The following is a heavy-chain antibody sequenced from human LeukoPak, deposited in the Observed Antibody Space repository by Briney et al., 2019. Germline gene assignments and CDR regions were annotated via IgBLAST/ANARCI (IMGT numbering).Heavy chain of an antibody. J-gene: IGHJ4*02. Sequence: SETLSLTCTVSGGSISSYHWSWIRQPAGKGLERIGRIYTSGSTNYNPSLKSRVTISVDSSKNQFSLKLISVTAADTAVYYCATIYYASSGYYSNYWGQGTLVTVSS. CDR2: IYTSGST. V-gene: IGHV4-4*07. CDR3: ATIYYASSGYYSNY. D-gene: IGHD3-22*01. CDR1: GGSISSYH.